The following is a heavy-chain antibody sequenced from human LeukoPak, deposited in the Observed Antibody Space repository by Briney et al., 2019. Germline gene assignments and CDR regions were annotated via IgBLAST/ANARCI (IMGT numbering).Heavy chain of an antibody. Sequence: SETLSLTCTVSGYSISSGYYWGWIRQPPGKGLEWIGSIYHSGSTYYNPSLKSRVTISVDTSKNQFSLKLSSVTAADTAVYYCARERDYWGQGTLVTVSS. CDR2: IYHSGST. V-gene: IGHV4-38-2*02. CDR1: GYSISSGYY. J-gene: IGHJ4*02. CDR3: ARERDY.